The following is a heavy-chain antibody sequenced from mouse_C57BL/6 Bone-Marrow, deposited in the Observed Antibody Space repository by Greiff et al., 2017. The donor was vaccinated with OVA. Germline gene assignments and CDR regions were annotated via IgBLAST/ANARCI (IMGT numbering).Heavy chain of an antibody. CDR3: ARCGSPAWFAY. J-gene: IGHJ3*01. Sequence: VRLQQPGAELVKPGASVKLSCKASGYTFTSYWMHWVKQRPGQGLEWIGMIHPNSGSTNYNEKFKSKATLTVDKSSSTAYMQLSSLTSEDSAVYYCARCGSPAWFAYWGQGTLVTVSA. CDR1: GYTFTSYW. CDR2: IHPNSGST. V-gene: IGHV1-64*01. D-gene: IGHD1-1*01.